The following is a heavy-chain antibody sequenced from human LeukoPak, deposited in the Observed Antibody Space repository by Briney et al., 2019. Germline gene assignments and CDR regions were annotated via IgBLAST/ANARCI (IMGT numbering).Heavy chain of an antibody. CDR2: ISYDGTNK. CDR3: ARDKGNWFDA. V-gene: IGHV3-30*03. CDR1: GFNFSGYS. Sequence: GGSLRLSCAASGFNFSGYSMHWVRQAPGRGLEWVALISYDGTNKYYADSVKGRFTISRDTSKNTLYLQMNSLRGEDTAVYYCARDKGNWFDAWGQGTLVTVSS. J-gene: IGHJ5*02.